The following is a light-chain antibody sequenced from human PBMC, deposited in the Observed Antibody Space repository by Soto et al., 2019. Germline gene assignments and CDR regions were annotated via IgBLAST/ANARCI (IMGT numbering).Light chain of an antibody. CDR1: QSVSSSA. CDR2: GAS. V-gene: IGKV3-20*01. Sequence: EIVLTHSPGTLSLSPGERATLSCRASQSVSSSALAWYQQKPGQAPRLLIYGASSRATGIPDRFSGSGSRIDFTLTISRLEPEDFAVYYCHHYGSSRTFGQGTKVEIK. J-gene: IGKJ1*01. CDR3: HHYGSSRT.